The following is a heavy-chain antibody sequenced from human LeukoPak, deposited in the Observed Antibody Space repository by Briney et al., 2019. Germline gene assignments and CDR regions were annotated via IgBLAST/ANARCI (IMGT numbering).Heavy chain of an antibody. J-gene: IGHJ6*03. CDR3: AREGNSGYDWYYYYYMDV. V-gene: IGHV3-21*01. CDR1: GFTFSSYS. D-gene: IGHD5-12*01. CDR2: ISSSSSYI. Sequence: GGSLRLSCAASGFTFSSYSMNWVRQAPGKGLEWVSSISSSSSYIYYADSVKGRFTISRDSAKNSLYLQMNSLRAEDTAVYYCAREGNSGYDWYYYYYMDVWGKGTTVTVSS.